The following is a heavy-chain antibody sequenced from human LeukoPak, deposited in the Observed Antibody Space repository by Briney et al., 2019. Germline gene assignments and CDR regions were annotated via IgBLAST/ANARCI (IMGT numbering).Heavy chain of an antibody. V-gene: IGHV4-59*12. CDR3: AMTYTSYYYYGMDV. J-gene: IGHJ6*02. Sequence: SETLSLTCNVSGGSISSYYWSWIRQPPGKGLEWIGYIYYSGSTNYNPSLKSRVTISVDTSKNQFSLKLSSVTAADTAVYYCAMTYTSYYYYGMDVWGQGTTVTVSS. D-gene: IGHD1-1*01. CDR2: IYYSGST. CDR1: GGSISSYY.